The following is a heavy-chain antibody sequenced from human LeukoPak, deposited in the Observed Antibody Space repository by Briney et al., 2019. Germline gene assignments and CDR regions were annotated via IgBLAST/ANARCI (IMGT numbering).Heavy chain of an antibody. CDR1: GFTFSSYA. Sequence: PGGSLRPSCAASGFTFSSYAMGWVRQAPGKGLEWVSTINNRGTSTYYADPVKGRFTISRDNSKNTLSLQMNSLRAEDTAIYFCAKRAVVDRYYFDYWGQGTLVTVSS. CDR2: INNRGTST. J-gene: IGHJ4*02. V-gene: IGHV3-23*01. CDR3: AKRAVVDRYYFDY. D-gene: IGHD3-22*01.